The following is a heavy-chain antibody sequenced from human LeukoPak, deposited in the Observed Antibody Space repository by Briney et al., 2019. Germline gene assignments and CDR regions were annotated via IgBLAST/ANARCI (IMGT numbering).Heavy chain of an antibody. D-gene: IGHD4-17*01. CDR3: ARISFYGDYLSDY. CDR2: IYYSGST. Sequence: SETLSLTCTVSGGSISSSSYYWGWIRQPPGKGLEWIGSIYYSGSTYYNPSLKSRVTISVDTSKNQFSLKLSSVTAADTAVYYCARISFYGDYLSDYWGQGTLVTVSS. V-gene: IGHV4-39*01. CDR1: GGSISSSSYY. J-gene: IGHJ4*02.